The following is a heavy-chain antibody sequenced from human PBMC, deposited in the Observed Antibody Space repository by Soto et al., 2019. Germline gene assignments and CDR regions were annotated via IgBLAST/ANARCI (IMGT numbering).Heavy chain of an antibody. CDR1: GFTFSSYW. J-gene: IGHJ6*02. CDR2: INSDGSST. D-gene: IGHD6-19*01. Sequence: AGGSLRLSCAASGFTFSSYWMHWVRQAPGKGLVWVSRINSDGSSTSYADSVKGRFTISRDNAKNTLYLQMNSLRAEDTAVYYCARDQLEQWPDYYYYYGMDVWGQGTTVTVSS. V-gene: IGHV3-74*01. CDR3: ARDQLEQWPDYYYYYGMDV.